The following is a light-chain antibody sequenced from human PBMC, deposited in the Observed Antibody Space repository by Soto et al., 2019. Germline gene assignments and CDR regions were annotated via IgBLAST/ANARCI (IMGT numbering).Light chain of an antibody. Sequence: DIVMTQSPPSLTVTPGEPASISCRSSQRLLHSNGNHFLDWYLQKPGQSPQLLIYLGSYRASGVPDRVSGSGAGTDFTLKITRVEAEDVGIYYCMQALQTPYTFGQGTKVDIK. V-gene: IGKV2-28*01. CDR2: LGS. CDR1: QRLLHSNGNHF. CDR3: MQALQTPYT. J-gene: IGKJ2*01.